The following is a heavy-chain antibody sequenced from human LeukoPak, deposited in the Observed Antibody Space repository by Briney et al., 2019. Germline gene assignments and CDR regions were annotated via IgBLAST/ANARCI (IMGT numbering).Heavy chain of an antibody. CDR1: GFTFGSYT. J-gene: IGHJ4*02. D-gene: IGHD3-10*01. CDR2: ISSSSTYI. Sequence: GGSLRLSCAASGFTFGSYTINWVRQAPGKGLEWVSSISSSSTYIYYAESLKGRFTISRDNAKNSVYLQMNSLTAEDTAVYYCARRDLLSGSGKHSDSWGQGTLVTVSS. V-gene: IGHV3-21*01. CDR3: ARRDLLSGSGKHSDS.